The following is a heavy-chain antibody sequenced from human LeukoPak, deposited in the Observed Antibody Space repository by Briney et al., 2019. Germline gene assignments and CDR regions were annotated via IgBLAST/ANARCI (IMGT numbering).Heavy chain of an antibody. J-gene: IGHJ4*02. CDR2: ITSSSNYI. Sequence: GGSLRLSCAASGFTFSSYSMNWVRQAPGKGLEWVSSITSSSNYIYYADSVKGRFTISRDNAKNSLYLQINSLRAEDTAVYYCARDKLGGSGSCDYWGQGTLVTVSS. CDR3: ARDKLGGSGSCDY. D-gene: IGHD3-10*01. V-gene: IGHV3-21*01. CDR1: GFTFSSYS.